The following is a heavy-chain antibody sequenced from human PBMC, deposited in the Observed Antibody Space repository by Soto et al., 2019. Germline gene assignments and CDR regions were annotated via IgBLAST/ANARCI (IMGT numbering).Heavy chain of an antibody. CDR1: GFTYSTYT. Sequence: QVQLVESGGGVVQPGRSLRLSCAASGFTYSTYTMHWVRQAPGKGLEWVAVISYDGSNKFYADSVKGRFTISRDSTKHTRFQQMNSLGPDETAMYYSARAALSSSEYNWNYGTAIDNWGQGSQVTAS. CDR3: ARAALSSSEYNWNYGTAIDN. CDR2: ISYDGSNK. D-gene: IGHD1-7*01. J-gene: IGHJ4*02. V-gene: IGHV3-30-3*01.